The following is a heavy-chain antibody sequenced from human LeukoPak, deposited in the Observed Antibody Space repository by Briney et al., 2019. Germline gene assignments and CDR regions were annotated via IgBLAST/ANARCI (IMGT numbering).Heavy chain of an antibody. V-gene: IGHV3-48*04. CDR1: GFTFSSYS. Sequence: PGGSLRLSCAASGFTFSSYSMNWVRQAPGKGLEWVSYISSSSSTIYYADSVKGRFTISRDNAKNSLYLQMNSLRAEDTAVYYCAREALGGYSSSWYYFDYWGQGTLVTVSS. CDR3: AREALGGYSSSWYYFDY. D-gene: IGHD6-13*01. J-gene: IGHJ4*02. CDR2: ISSSSSTI.